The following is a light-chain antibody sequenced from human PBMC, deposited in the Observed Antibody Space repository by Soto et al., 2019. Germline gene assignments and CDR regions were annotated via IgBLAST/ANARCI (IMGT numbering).Light chain of an antibody. J-gene: IGKJ1*01. CDR1: QSVSSN. CDR3: QQYNNWPRVWT. Sequence: EIAMTQSPATLSVSPGERATLSCRASQSVSSNLAWYQQKPGQAPRLLIYGASTRATGIPARFSGSGSGTEFTLTISSLQSEDFAVYYCQQYNNWPRVWTFGQGTKVEIK. CDR2: GAS. V-gene: IGKV3-15*01.